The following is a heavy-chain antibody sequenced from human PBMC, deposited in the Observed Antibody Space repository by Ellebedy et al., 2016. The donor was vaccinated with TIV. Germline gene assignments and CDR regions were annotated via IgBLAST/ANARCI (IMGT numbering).Heavy chain of an antibody. CDR1: GFTFRTYP. CDR3: ARDWSFDY. D-gene: IGHD3-9*01. Sequence: GESLKISCVASGFTFRTYPMNWVRQAPGKGLEWVPTLSATTGYTYYADSVRDRFTISRDTSKNTLFLQMDSLRADDTAMYYCARDWSFDYWGPGALVTVSS. CDR2: LSATTGYT. J-gene: IGHJ4*02. V-gene: IGHV3-23*01.